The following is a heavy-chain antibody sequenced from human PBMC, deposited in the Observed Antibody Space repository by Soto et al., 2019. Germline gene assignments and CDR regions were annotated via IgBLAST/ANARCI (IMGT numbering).Heavy chain of an antibody. D-gene: IGHD1-26*01. CDR3: ARPLPRSAFDI. J-gene: IGHJ3*02. CDR1: GFTLSSYS. CDR2: ISSSSSTI. V-gene: IGHV3-48*01. Sequence: GSLRLSCAASGFTLSSYSMNWVPQAPGKGLEWVSYISSSSSTIYYADSVKGRFTISRDNAKNSLYLQMNSLRAEDTAVYYCARPLPRSAFDIWGQGTMVTVSS.